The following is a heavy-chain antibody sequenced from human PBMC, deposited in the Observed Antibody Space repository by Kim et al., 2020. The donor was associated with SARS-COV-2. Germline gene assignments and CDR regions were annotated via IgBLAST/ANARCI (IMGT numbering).Heavy chain of an antibody. Sequence: GESLKISCKGSGYSFTSYWINWVRQMPGKGLEWMGRIDPSESYTNYSPSFQGHVTISADKSTSTAYLQWSSLKASDTAIYYCATGDTAMILIDYWGQGTLVTVSS. V-gene: IGHV5-10-1*01. CDR2: IDPSESYT. D-gene: IGHD5-18*01. CDR3: ATGDTAMILIDY. CDR1: GYSFTSYW. J-gene: IGHJ4*02.